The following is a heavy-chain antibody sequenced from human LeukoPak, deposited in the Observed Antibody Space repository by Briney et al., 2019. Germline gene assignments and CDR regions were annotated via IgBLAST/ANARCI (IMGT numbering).Heavy chain of an antibody. D-gene: IGHD3-10*01. CDR2: IYHSGTT. Sequence: SETLSLTCAVSLYSISSGYYWGWIRQPPGKGLEWIASIYHSGTTHYNPSLKSRVTISVDTSKNHFSLELSSVTAADTAVYYCARLWSTDFDYWGQGTLVTVSS. CDR1: LYSISSGYY. CDR3: ARLWSTDFDY. V-gene: IGHV4-38-2*01. J-gene: IGHJ4*02.